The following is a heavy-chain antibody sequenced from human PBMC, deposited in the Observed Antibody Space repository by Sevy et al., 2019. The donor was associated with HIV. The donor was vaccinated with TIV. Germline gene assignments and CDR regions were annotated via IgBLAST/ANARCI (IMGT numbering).Heavy chain of an antibody. J-gene: IGHJ3*02. CDR1: GFTFTSYG. Sequence: GGSLRLSCAASGFTFTSYGMHWVRQAPGKGLEWVAVVSYDGSHKYYGESVKGRFTISRDNSKNTVYLQMNSLRGDDTAVYYCAKGSRATGSAFDIWGQGTMVTVSS. CDR3: AKGSRATGSAFDI. CDR2: VSYDGSHK. V-gene: IGHV3-30*18. D-gene: IGHD1-1*01.